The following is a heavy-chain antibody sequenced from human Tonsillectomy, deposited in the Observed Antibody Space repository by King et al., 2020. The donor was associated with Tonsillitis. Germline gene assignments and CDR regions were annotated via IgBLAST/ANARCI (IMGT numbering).Heavy chain of an antibody. J-gene: IGHJ4*02. Sequence: VQLVESGGGVVQPWRSLRLSCAASGFTFSSYALHWVRQAPGKGLEWVALISYDGSTKYYADSVKGRFTSSSDTSKNTLYLQMNSLRAEDTAVYYCARAPPDCGGDCFYFDDWGQGTLVTVSS. D-gene: IGHD2-21*02. V-gene: IGHV3-30*01. CDR1: GFTFSSYA. CDR3: ARAPPDCGGDCFYFDD. CDR2: ISYDGSTK.